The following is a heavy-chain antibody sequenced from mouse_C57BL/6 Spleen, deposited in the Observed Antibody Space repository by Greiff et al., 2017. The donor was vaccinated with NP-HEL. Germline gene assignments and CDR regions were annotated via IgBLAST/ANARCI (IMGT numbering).Heavy chain of an antibody. V-gene: IGHV1-59*01. D-gene: IGHD3-2*02. CDR2: IDPSDSYT. Sequence: QVQLKQPGAELVRPGTSVKLSCKASGYTFTSYWMHWVKQRPGQGLEWIGVIDPSDSYTNYNQKFKGKATLTVDTSSSTAYMQLSSLTSEDSAVYYCARIKDSSGYVGYWGQGTTLTVSS. CDR3: ARIKDSSGYVGY. J-gene: IGHJ2*01. CDR1: GYTFTSYW.